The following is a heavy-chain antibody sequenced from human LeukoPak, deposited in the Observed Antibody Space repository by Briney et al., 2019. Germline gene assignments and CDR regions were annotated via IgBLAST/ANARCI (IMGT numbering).Heavy chain of an antibody. CDR1: GFVFSTYR. D-gene: IGHD1-26*01. CDR2: ITSTSGYI. CDR3: ARVAGGRHHFDY. V-gene: IGHV3-21*01. Sequence: PGGSLTLSCAASGFVFSTYRMMWVRQAPGKGLEWVSSITSTSGYIYYADSVKGRFTISRDNAKNSLYLQMNTLRAEDTAVYYCARVAGGRHHFDYWGQGTLVTVSS. J-gene: IGHJ4*02.